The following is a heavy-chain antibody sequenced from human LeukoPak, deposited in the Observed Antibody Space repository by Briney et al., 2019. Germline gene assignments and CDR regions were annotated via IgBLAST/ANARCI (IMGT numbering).Heavy chain of an antibody. J-gene: IGHJ5*02. CDR3: AREGRQLWSPIA. D-gene: IGHD5-18*01. CDR2: ITSTSTYI. CDR1: GFTFSSYT. V-gene: IGHV3-21*04. Sequence: GGSLRLSCAASGFTFSSYTINWVRQAPGKGLEWVSSITSTSTYIYYADSVKGRFTISRDNSKNTLYLQMNSLRAEDTAVYYCAREGRQLWSPIAWGQGTLVTVSS.